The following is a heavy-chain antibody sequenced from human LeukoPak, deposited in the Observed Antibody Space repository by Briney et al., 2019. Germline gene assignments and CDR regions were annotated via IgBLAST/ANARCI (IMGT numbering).Heavy chain of an antibody. J-gene: IGHJ3*01. Sequence: HPGGSLRLSCAASGFTFSSYGMHWVRQAPGKGLEWVAFARFDGNTKYYADSVKGRFTISRDNSKETLYLQMNSLRAEDAAVYYCAKALRVLIPSAISVFDVWGQGTMVTVSS. CDR2: ARFDGNTK. CDR1: GFTFSSYG. CDR3: AKALRVLIPSAISVFDV. D-gene: IGHD2-2*01. V-gene: IGHV3-30*02.